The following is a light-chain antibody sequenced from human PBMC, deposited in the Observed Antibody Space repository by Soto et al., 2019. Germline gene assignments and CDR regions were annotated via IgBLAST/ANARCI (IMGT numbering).Light chain of an antibody. CDR1: SSDVGGYNF. V-gene: IGLV2-11*01. CDR2: DVS. CDR3: CSYAGSYTLWV. J-gene: IGLJ3*02. Sequence: QSALTQLRSVSGSPGQSVTISCTGTSSDVGGYNFVSWYQQYPGKAPKLIIYDVSKRPSGVPDRFSGSKSGNTASLTISGLQAEDEADYYCCSYAGSYTLWVLGGGTKVTVL.